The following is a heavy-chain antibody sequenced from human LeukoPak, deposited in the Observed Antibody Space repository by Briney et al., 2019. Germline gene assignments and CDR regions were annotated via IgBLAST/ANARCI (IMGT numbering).Heavy chain of an antibody. J-gene: IGHJ4*02. CDR3: ARGPTTVTRAFDY. Sequence: GTLSLTCDVSGNSISNNWWSWVRQSPGKGLEWIGEINHSGSTNYNPSLKSRVTMSVDTSNNQFSLKLSSVTAADTAVYYCARGPTTVTRAFDYWGQGTLVTVSS. V-gene: IGHV4-4*02. CDR2: INHSGST. CDR1: GNSISNNW. D-gene: IGHD4-17*01.